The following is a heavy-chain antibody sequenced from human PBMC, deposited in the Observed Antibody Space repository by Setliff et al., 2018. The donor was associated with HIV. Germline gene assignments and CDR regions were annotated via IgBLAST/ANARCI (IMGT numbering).Heavy chain of an antibody. Sequence: PGGYLIPSCAASGFTLSNYWMSWVRQAPGTGREGGAIKKQDGNYQYYVYSVKGRFTISRDNAKNSLFLQMNSLSAEDTALYYCTRDVSGGQYHDYWGQGTLVTVSS. CDR2: KKQDGNYQ. J-gene: IGHJ4*02. CDR1: GFTLSNYW. D-gene: IGHD2-15*01. CDR3: TRDVSGGQYHDY. V-gene: IGHV3-7*01.